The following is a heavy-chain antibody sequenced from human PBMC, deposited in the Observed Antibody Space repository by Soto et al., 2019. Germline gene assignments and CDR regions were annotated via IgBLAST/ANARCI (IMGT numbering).Heavy chain of an antibody. CDR2: ITSTSSTK. CDR1: GFTFSSHT. J-gene: IGHJ6*01. V-gene: IGHV3-48*02. D-gene: IGHD3-10*01. CDR3: AXRITMVRGPYYYYAMDV. Sequence: GVSLRLSCAASGFTFSSHTMNWVRQAPGKGLEWISYITSTSSTKNYADSVKGRFTISRDNANNSLYLQMNSLRDEDTAVYYCAXRITMVRGPYYYYAMDVWGQGTTVTVSS.